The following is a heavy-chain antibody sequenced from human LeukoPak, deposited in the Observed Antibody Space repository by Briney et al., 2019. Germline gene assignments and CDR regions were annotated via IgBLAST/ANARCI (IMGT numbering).Heavy chain of an antibody. CDR3: ARYSSSWIDAFDI. D-gene: IGHD6-13*01. CDR2: IYYSGST. V-gene: IGHV4-39*01. CDR1: GGSISSSSYY. J-gene: IGHJ3*02. Sequence: SETLSLTCTVSGGSISSSSYYWGWIRQPPGKGLEWIGSIYYSGSTYYNPSLKSRVTISVDTSKNQFSPKLSSVTAADTAVYYCARYSSSWIDAFDIWGQGTMVTVSS.